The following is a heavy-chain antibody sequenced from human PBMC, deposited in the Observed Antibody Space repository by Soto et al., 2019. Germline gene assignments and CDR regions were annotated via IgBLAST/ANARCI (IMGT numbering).Heavy chain of an antibody. V-gene: IGHV1-2*02. CDR3: PRDYSSGNSCRDWFDP. CDR1: VCIFNHYY. D-gene: IGHD3-10*01. Sequence: AAVTIPYQACVCIFNHYYMHLVREPPGPGLGWRGWINPNSGGTNHAQKVHRKVTITSDTYNRKAHLPLSRLRSDGTAGYYFPRDYSSGNSCRDWFDPWGQGTLVTVSS. CDR2: INPNSGGT. J-gene: IGHJ5*02.